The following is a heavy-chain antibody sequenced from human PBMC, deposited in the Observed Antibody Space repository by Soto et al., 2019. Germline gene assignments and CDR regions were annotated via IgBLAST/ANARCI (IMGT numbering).Heavy chain of an antibody. CDR1: GFTASSNY. J-gene: IGHJ3*02. V-gene: IGHV3-53*01. CDR3: ARDNPTEDAFDI. Sequence: GGSLRLSCAASGFTASSNYMSWVRQAPGKGLEWVSVIYSGGNTYYADSVKGRFTISRDNSKNTLYLQMNSLRAEDTAVYYCARDNPTEDAFDIWGQGTMVT. CDR2: IYSGGNT.